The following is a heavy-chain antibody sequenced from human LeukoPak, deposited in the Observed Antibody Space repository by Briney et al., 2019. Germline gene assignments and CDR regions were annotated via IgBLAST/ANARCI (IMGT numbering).Heavy chain of an antibody. CDR2: ISAYNGNT. CDR1: GYTFNIYA. Sequence: APVKVSCKASGYTFNIYAMHWVRQAPGQGLEWMGWISAYNGNTDYAQKFQGRVTMTTDTSTSTAYMELRSLRSDDTAVYYCATLDELDYWGQGTLVTVSS. D-gene: IGHD5-24*01. CDR3: ATLDELDY. J-gene: IGHJ4*02. V-gene: IGHV1-18*01.